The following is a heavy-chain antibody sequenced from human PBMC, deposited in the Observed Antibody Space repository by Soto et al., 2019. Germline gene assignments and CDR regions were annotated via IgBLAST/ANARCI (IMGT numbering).Heavy chain of an antibody. V-gene: IGHV5-51*01. CDR1: GYNFGAYW. CDR2: IYPYDSDT. Sequence: GESLKISCQGSGYNFGAYWIGWVRQMPGKGMEWMGNIYPYDSDTRYSPSFQGQVTISADTSITTAYLQWSGLRASDTAMYFCARHLVGSTRGNFDYWAKEPWSPSPQ. CDR3: ARHLVGSTRGNFDY. J-gene: IGHJ4*01. D-gene: IGHD2-2*01.